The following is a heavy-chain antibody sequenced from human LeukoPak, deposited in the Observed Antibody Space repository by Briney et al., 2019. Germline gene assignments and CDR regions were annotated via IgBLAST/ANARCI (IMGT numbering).Heavy chain of an antibody. V-gene: IGHV4-4*09. D-gene: IGHD3-22*01. CDR1: GGSISSYY. Sequence: SETLSLTCTVSGGSISSYYWSWIRQPPGKGLEWIGYIYTSGSTNYNPSLKSRVTISVDTSKNQFSLKLSSVTAADTAVYYCARAPSNCSSTSCYLTPNYYDSSGYYRYFDYWGQGTLVTVSS. CDR2: IYTSGST. CDR3: ARAPSNCSSTSCYLTPNYYDSSGYYRYFDY. J-gene: IGHJ4*02.